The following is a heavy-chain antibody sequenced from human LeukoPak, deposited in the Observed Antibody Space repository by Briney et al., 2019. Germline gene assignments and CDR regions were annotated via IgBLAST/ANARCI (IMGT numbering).Heavy chain of an antibody. CDR2: ISSSSTI. J-gene: IGHJ4*02. D-gene: IGHD6-13*01. V-gene: IGHV3-48*04. Sequence: GGSLRLSCAASGFTFSTYSMNWVRQAPGKGLDWVSYISSSSTIHYADSVKGRFTISRGNAKNSLYLQMNSLRAEDTAVYYCAREERYGISWPLDYWGQGTLVTVSS. CDR3: AREERYGISWPLDY. CDR1: GFTFSTYS.